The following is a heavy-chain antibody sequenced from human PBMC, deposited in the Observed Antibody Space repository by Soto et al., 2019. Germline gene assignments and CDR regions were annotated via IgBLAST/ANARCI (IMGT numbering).Heavy chain of an antibody. J-gene: IGHJ6*02. CDR3: ASWLKRADIGNYVYGMDV. D-gene: IGHD2-15*01. CDR2: IMPIFRAP. V-gene: IGHV1-69*12. CDR1: GGAFSDYA. Sequence: QVQLVQSGAEVKKPGSSVKVSCKASGGAFSDYAFSWVRQAPGQGLEWLGGIMPIFRAPDYAQKFQGRVTITADESTRKAYMEMRSLTSEDMATYYSASWLKRADIGNYVYGMDVWGQGTTVTVS.